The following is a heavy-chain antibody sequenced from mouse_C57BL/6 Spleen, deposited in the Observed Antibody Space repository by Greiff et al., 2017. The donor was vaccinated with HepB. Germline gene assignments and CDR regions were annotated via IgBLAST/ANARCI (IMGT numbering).Heavy chain of an antibody. CDR3: TRYYYGSRRFFDY. Sequence: EVQLVESGAELVRPGASVKLSCTASGFNIKDDYMHWVKQRPEQGLEWIGWIDPENGDTEYASKFQGKATITADTSSNTAYLQLSSLTSEDTAVYYCTRYYYGSRRFFDYWGQGTTLTVSS. J-gene: IGHJ2*01. CDR1: GFNIKDDY. D-gene: IGHD1-1*01. V-gene: IGHV14-4*01. CDR2: IDPENGDT.